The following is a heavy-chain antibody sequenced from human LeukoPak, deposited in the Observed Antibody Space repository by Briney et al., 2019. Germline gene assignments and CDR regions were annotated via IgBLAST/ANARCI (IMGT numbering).Heavy chain of an antibody. Sequence: ASVKVSCKASGYTFTGYYMHWVRQAPGQGLEWMGWINPNSGGTNYAQKVQVRVTMTRDTSILTAYMELSRLRSDDTAVYYCARDWGRRGYYDFSSGADNRFDPWGQGTLVTVSS. D-gene: IGHD3-3*01. CDR2: INPNSGGT. V-gene: IGHV1-2*02. CDR1: GYTFTGYY. J-gene: IGHJ5*02. CDR3: ARDWGRRGYYDFSSGADNRFDP.